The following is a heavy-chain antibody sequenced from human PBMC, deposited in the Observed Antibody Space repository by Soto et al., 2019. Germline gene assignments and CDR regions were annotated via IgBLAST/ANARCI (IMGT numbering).Heavy chain of an antibody. Sequence: SETQSLTCAVSGGSIRSGGCSWSWIRQPPGKGLEWIGYIYHSGSTYYNPSLKSRVTISVDRSKNQFSLKLSSVTAADTAVYYCARTPDIWGQGTMVTVSS. CDR1: GGSIRSGGCS. CDR3: ARTPDI. V-gene: IGHV4-30-2*01. J-gene: IGHJ3*02. CDR2: IYHSGST.